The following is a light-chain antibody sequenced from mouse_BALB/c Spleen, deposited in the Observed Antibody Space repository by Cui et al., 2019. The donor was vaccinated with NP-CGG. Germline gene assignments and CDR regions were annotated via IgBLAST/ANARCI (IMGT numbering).Light chain of an antibody. CDR3: ALWYSNHWV. CDR1: TGAVTTSNY. V-gene: IGLV1*01. CDR2: GTN. J-gene: IGLJ1*01. Sequence: QAVVTQASALTTSPGETVTLTCRSSTGAVTTSNYANWVQEEPDHLFTGLIGGTNNRAPGVPARFSGSLIGDKAALTITGAQTEDEAIYFCALWYSNHWVFGGGTKLTVL.